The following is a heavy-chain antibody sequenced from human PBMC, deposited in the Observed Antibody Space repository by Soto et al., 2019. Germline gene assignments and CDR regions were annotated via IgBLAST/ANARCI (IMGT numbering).Heavy chain of an antibody. J-gene: IGHJ6*03. CDR1: GYTFTGYY. CDR2: INPNSGGT. Sequence: ASVKVSCKASGYTFTGYYMHWVRQATGQGLEWMGWINPNSGGTSYAQKFQGRVTMTRDTSISTAYMELSSLRSEDTAVYYCARGGSSWYGPSYYMDVWGKGTTVTVSS. CDR3: ARGGSSWYGPSYYMDV. D-gene: IGHD6-13*01. V-gene: IGHV1-2*02.